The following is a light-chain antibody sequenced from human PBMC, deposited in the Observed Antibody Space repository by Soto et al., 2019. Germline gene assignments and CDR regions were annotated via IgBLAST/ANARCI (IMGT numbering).Light chain of an antibody. CDR1: SSNIGAGYD. Sequence: QSVLTQPPSVSGAPGERVTISCTGSSSNIGAGYDVHWYQQLPGTAPKVLIYGNTNRPSGVPDRFSGSKSGTSASLAITGLQAEDEADYYCQSYDSSLRDVVFGGGTKLTVL. CDR3: QSYDSSLRDVV. J-gene: IGLJ2*01. V-gene: IGLV1-40*01. CDR2: GNT.